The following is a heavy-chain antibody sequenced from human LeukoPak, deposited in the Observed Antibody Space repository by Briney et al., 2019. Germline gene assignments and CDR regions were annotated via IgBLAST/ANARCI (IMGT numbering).Heavy chain of an antibody. V-gene: IGHV3-7*01. CDR2: IKQDGSEK. J-gene: IGHJ4*02. D-gene: IGHD6-19*01. CDR3: ARVHSSGWENTFDY. Sequence: GGSLRLSCAASGFTFSNYWMSWVRQPPGRGLEWVANIKQDGSEKHYVDSVKGQFTISRDSAKNSVYLEMNSLRAEDTAVYYCARVHSSGWENTFDYWGQGTLVTVSS. CDR1: GFTFSNYW.